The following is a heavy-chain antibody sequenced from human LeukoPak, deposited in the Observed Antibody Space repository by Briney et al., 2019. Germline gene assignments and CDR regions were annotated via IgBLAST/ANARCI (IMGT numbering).Heavy chain of an antibody. CDR2: IRSDGSNK. V-gene: IGHV3-30*02. CDR3: AKGPYAFDI. Sequence: GGSLRLSCAASGCTFSGYGMHWVRQAPGKGLEWVSFIRSDGSNKNYADSVKGRFTISRDNSKNTLYLQMNSLRAEDTAVYYCAKGPYAFDIWGQGTMVTVSS. CDR1: GCTFSGYG. J-gene: IGHJ3*02.